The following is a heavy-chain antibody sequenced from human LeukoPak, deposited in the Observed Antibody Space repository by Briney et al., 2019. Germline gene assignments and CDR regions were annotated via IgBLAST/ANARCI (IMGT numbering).Heavy chain of an antibody. J-gene: IGHJ4*02. CDR2: IHPYSGGS. D-gene: IGHD3-3*01. CDR3: ARDDFWSGYYTGDY. CDR1: GFTFNGYY. Sequence: ASVKVSCKASGFTFNGYYVHWVRQAPGQGLEWMGRIHPYSGGSNSAQKFQGRVTMTRDTSISTAYMELSRLRSDDTAVYYCARDDFWSGYYTGDYWGQGTLVTVSS. V-gene: IGHV1-2*06.